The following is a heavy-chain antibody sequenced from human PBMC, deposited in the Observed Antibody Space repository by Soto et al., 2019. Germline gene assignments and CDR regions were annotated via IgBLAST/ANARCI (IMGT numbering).Heavy chain of an antibody. D-gene: IGHD1-26*01. Sequence: GGSLRLSCAASGFIFENFGMSWARQSPGKGLEWISSISGSGFKKYYADSVKGRFTISRDNSKSTVYLELNNLSAEDTAVYHCAKNQGVELVPLATVDWFDPWGQGSVVTVSS. J-gene: IGHJ5*02. CDR2: ISGSGFKK. V-gene: IGHV3-23*01. CDR1: GFIFENFG. CDR3: AKNQGVELVPLATVDWFDP.